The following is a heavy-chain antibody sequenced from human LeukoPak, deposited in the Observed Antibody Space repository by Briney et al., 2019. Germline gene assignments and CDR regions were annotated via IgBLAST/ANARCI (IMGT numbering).Heavy chain of an antibody. Sequence: ASVRVSCKTTGYTFTGFYLHWVRQAPGQGLEWMGWIKPHTGDTKYAQRFQGRVTMTRDTSISTAYMELNNLRSDDTAVYYCARVESPRLYSSSWYGFDYWGQGTLVTVSS. CDR1: GYTFTGFY. CDR2: IKPHTGDT. J-gene: IGHJ4*02. D-gene: IGHD6-13*01. V-gene: IGHV1-2*02. CDR3: ARVESPRLYSSSWYGFDY.